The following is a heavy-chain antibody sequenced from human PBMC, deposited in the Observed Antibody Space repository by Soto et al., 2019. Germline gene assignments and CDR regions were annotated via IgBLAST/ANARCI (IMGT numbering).Heavy chain of an antibody. J-gene: IGHJ4*02. V-gene: IGHV3-30*18. D-gene: IGHD3-10*01. CDR1: GFTFSSYG. CDR3: AKAGGGFGDFVHH. Sequence: GGSLRLSCAASGFTFSSYGMHWVRQSPGKGLEWVTGILYDGSDKYYADSVKGRFTISRENSKNTLYLQMNSLRTEDSAVYYCAKAGGGFGDFVHHWGQGTPVTVSS. CDR2: ILYDGSDK.